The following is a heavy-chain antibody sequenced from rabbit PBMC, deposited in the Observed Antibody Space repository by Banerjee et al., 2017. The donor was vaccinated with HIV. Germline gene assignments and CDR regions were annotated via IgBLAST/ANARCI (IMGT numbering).Heavy chain of an antibody. J-gene: IGHJ2*01. V-gene: IGHV1S45*01. CDR3: ARQYGSTNYAFDP. CDR1: GFSFSSNYW. CDR2: IYPDFGIR. D-gene: IGHD5-1*01. Sequence: QEQLVESGGGLVQPGGSLKLSCKASGFSFSSNYWLCWVRQAPGKGPEWIAYIYPDFGIRNYADSVKGRFTISKTSSTTVTLQMTSLTAADTATYFCARQYGSTNYAFDPWGPGTLVTVS.